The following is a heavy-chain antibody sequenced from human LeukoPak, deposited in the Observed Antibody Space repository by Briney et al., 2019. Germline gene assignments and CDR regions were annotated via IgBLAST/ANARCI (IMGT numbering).Heavy chain of an antibody. J-gene: IGHJ4*02. V-gene: IGHV1-18*01. Sequence: ASVTVSCTASGYTFTSYGISWVRQAPGQGLEWMGWISAYNGNTNYAQKLQGRVTMTTDTSTSTAYMELRSLRSDDTAVYYCARFGWGWYYFDYWGQGTLVTVSS. D-gene: IGHD6-19*01. CDR1: GYTFTSYG. CDR2: ISAYNGNT. CDR3: ARFGWGWYYFDY.